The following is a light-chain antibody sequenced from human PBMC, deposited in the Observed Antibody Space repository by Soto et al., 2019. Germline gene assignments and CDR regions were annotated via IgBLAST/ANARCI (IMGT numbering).Light chain of an antibody. CDR2: DVG. CDR1: SSDVGGYNY. J-gene: IGLJ2*01. Sequence: QSVLTQPASVSGSPGQSITISCTGTSSDVGGYNYVSWYQQHPGKAPKLMIYDVGNRPSGVSNRFSGSKSGNTVSLTISGLQAEDEADYYCSSYTSSSPHVVFGGGTKVTV. CDR3: SSYTSSSPHVV. V-gene: IGLV2-14*01.